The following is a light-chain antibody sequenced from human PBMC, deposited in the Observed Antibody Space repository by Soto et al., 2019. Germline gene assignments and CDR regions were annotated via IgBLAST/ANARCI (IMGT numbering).Light chain of an antibody. Sequence: IVLTQSPLSLPVTPGEPASISCRSSESLLHINGYNYLDWYLQKPGQSPQLLISLGSKRASGDPDRISGTGSGTDCPQKGSRGESEDVGVYHGMQTRQSPSPPQTPAITFGQGTRR. CDR1: ESLLHINGYNY. CDR3: MQTRQSPSPPQTPAIT. V-gene: IGKV2-28*01. CDR2: LGS. J-gene: IGKJ5*01.